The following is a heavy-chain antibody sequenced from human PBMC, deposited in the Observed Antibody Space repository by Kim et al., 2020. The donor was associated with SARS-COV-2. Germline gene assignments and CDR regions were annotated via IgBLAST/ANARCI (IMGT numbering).Heavy chain of an antibody. D-gene: IGHD2-21*01. J-gene: IGHJ5*02. Sequence: SETLSLTCTVSGGSISGGFYYWGWIRQSPGKGLEWIGTSYYSGTTVYYSPSLKSRVSISVDTSKNQFFLTLRSVTAADTGLYYCVRRKNYSTGSSFDPWGPGILVTVSS. V-gene: IGHV4-39*07. CDR3: VRRKNYSTGSSFDP. CDR2: SYYSGTTV. CDR1: GGSISGGFYY.